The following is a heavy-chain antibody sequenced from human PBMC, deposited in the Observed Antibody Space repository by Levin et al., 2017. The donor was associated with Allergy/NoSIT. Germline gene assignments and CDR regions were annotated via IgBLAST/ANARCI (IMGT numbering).Heavy chain of an antibody. J-gene: IGHJ6*02. CDR3: ASTYYYTSGDTYNSYYGVDV. CDR1: GYTFTKYW. V-gene: IGHV5-51*01. CDR2: IYPGDSDT. Sequence: GESLKISCKGSGYTFTKYWIAWVRQMPGKGLEWMGVIYPGDSDTRYSPSFQGQVTISADKSITTAYLQWSSLKAPDTAMYFCASTYYYTSGDTYNSYYGVDVWGQGTTVTVSS. D-gene: IGHD3-22*01.